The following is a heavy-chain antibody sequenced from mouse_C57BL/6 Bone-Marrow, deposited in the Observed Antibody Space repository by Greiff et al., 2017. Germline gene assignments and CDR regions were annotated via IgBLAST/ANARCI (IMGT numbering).Heavy chain of an antibody. CDR1: GYTFTSYG. CDR2: IYPRSGNT. Sequence: VQGVESGAELARPGASVKLSCKASGYTFTSYGISWVKQRTGQGLEWIGEIYPRSGNTYYNEKFKGKATLTADKSSSTAYMELRSLTSEDSAVYFCARSLAYWGQGTLVTVSA. CDR3: ARSLAY. V-gene: IGHV1-81*01. J-gene: IGHJ3*01.